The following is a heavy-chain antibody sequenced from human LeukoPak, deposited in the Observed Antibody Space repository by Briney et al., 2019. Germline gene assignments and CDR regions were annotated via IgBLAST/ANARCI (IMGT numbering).Heavy chain of an antibody. Sequence: SETLSLTCAVSGGSISSGNWWSWVRQPPGKGLEWIGEFYDGWSTNYNPSLKSRVTISVDKSNNQFYLKLNSVTAADTAVYYCARHQVGANTFDYWGPGTLATVSS. V-gene: IGHV4-4*02. CDR3: ARHQVGANTFDY. D-gene: IGHD1-26*01. CDR2: FYDGWST. CDR1: GGSISSGNW. J-gene: IGHJ4*02.